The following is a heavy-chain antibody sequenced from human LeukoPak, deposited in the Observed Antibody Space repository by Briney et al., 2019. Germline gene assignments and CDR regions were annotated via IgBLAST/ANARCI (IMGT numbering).Heavy chain of an antibody. J-gene: IGHJ3*02. Sequence: SETLSLTCTVSGGSISSYYWSWIRQPPGKGLEWIGYIYYSGSTNYNPSLKSRVTISVDTSKNQFSLKLSSVTAADTAVYYCARATVLRYFDWANRDAFDIWGQGTMVTVSS. V-gene: IGHV4-59*01. CDR3: ARATVLRYFDWANRDAFDI. D-gene: IGHD3-9*01. CDR1: GGSISSYY. CDR2: IYYSGST.